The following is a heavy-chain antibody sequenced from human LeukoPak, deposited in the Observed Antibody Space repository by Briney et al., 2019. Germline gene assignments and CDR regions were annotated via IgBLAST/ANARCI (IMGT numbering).Heavy chain of an antibody. V-gene: IGHV3-48*01. CDR1: GFTFSSYS. D-gene: IGHD1-26*01. CDR2: ISSSSSTI. CDR3: ARGRGSCFDY. J-gene: IGHJ4*02. Sequence: GGSLRLSCAASGFTFSSYSMNWVRQAPGKGLEWVSYISSSSSTIYYADSVKGRFTISRDNAKNSLYLQMNSLRAEDTAVYYCARGRGSCFDYWGQGTLVTVSS.